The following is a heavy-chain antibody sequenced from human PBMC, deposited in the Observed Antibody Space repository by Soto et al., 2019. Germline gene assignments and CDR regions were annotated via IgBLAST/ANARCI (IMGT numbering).Heavy chain of an antibody. V-gene: IGHV3-23*01. CDR2: ISVSVGST. CDR3: AKVERAVAGIID. J-gene: IGHJ4*02. CDR1: GFTFSSYA. D-gene: IGHD6-19*01. Sequence: EMQLLESGGGLVQPEGSLRLSCAASGFTFSSYAMSWVRQAPGKGLDWVSAISVSVGSTYYADSVKGRFTISRDNSKNTLYLQMNSLRAEDTAVYYCAKVERAVAGIIDWGQGTLVTVSS.